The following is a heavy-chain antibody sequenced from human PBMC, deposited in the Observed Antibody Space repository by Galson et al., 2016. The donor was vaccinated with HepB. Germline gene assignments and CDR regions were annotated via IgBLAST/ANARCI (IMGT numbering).Heavy chain of an antibody. CDR2: IGSGSNTI. Sequence: SLRLSCAASGFSFSIFGMNWVRQAPGKGLEWVSYIGSGSNTIYYADSVKGRFTISRDNAKNSVSLQMNSLRAEDTAVYYCARDVPGISYFDYWGQGTLVTVSS. CDR3: ARDVPGISYFDY. D-gene: IGHD1-14*01. V-gene: IGHV3-48*01. J-gene: IGHJ4*02. CDR1: GFSFSIFG.